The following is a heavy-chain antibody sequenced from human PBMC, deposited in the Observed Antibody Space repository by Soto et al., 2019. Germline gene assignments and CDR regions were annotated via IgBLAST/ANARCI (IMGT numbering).Heavy chain of an antibody. CDR1: GFIFSDYF. V-gene: IGHV3-7*01. D-gene: IGHD6-19*01. CDR2: VKQDGNER. Sequence: EVQLVDSGGALVQPGASLRLSCAASGFIFSDYFMTWVRQAPGKGLEWVATVKQDGNERHYVDSVRGRFTISRDNAKNSLYLQMNAVRAEDTAVYYCAIAHWLGSWGQGTLVTVSS. CDR3: AIAHWLGS. J-gene: IGHJ4*02.